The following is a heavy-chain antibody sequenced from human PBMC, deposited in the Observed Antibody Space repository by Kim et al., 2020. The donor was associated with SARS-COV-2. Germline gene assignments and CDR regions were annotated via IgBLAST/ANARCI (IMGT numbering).Heavy chain of an antibody. D-gene: IGHD3-22*01. V-gene: IGHV3-30*18. CDR2: ISYDGSNK. Sequence: GGSLRLSCAASGFTLSSYGMHWVRQAPGKGLEWVAVISYDGSNKYYADSVKGRFTISRDNSKNTLYLQMNSLRAEDTAVYYCAKDSNYYDSSGYLDYWG. CDR3: AKDSNYYDSSGYLDY. CDR1: GFTLSSYG. J-gene: IGHJ4*01.